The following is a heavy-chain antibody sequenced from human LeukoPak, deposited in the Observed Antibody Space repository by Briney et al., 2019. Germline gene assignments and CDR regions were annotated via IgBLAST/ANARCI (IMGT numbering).Heavy chain of an antibody. Sequence: PSETQSLTCTVSGGSISSYYWSWIRQPPGKGLEWIGYIYYSGSTNYNPSLKSRVTISVDTSKNQFSLKLSPVTAADTAVYYCAREGGTNYDIHAFDIWGQGTMVTVSS. CDR3: AREGGTNYDIHAFDI. CDR1: GGSISSYY. CDR2: IYYSGST. D-gene: IGHD3-9*01. J-gene: IGHJ3*02. V-gene: IGHV4-59*01.